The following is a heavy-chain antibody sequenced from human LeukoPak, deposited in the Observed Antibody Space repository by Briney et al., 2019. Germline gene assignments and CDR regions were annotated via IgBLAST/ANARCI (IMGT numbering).Heavy chain of an antibody. CDR1: GGSITNYY. CDR2: ISFSGTT. Sequence: SETLSLTCTVSGGSITNYYWTWIRQPPGKGLEWIGCISFSGTTNYNPSLKNRVTISLDTSNSQFSLRLTSVTAADTAVYYCARISPSSGTYWGNLYYYMDVWGKGTTVTVSS. J-gene: IGHJ6*03. V-gene: IGHV4-59*01. CDR3: ARISPSSGTYWGNLYYYMDV. D-gene: IGHD1-26*01.